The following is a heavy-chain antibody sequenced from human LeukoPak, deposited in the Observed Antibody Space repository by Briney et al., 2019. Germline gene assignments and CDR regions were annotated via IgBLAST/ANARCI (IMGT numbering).Heavy chain of an antibody. D-gene: IGHD3-16*01. Sequence: SETLSLTCAVYGGSFSGYYWSWIRQPPGKGLEWIGEINHSGSTNYNPSLKSRVTISVDTSKNQFSLKLSSVTAADTAVYYCARGLGRGGVMSPNNWFAPGAKEP. J-gene: IGHJ5*01. CDR1: GGSFSGYY. V-gene: IGHV4-34*01. CDR2: INHSGST. CDR3: ARGLGRGGVMSPNNWFAP.